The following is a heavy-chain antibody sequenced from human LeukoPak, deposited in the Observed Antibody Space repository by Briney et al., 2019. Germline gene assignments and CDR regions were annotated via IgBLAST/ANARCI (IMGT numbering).Heavy chain of an antibody. CDR1: GYTFTSYA. V-gene: IGHV1-3*01. CDR2: ISAGNGNT. CDR3: ARDSGSGNNDY. D-gene: IGHD1-26*01. Sequence: ASVKVSCKASGYTFTSYAIHWVRQAPGQRLEWMGWISAGNGNTKYSQNFQGRVTFISNTSATTAFMELSSLRSEDAAVYYCARDSGSGNNDYWGQGTLDTVSS. J-gene: IGHJ4*02.